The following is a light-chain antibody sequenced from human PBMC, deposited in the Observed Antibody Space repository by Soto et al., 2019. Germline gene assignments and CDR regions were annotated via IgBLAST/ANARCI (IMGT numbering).Light chain of an antibody. J-gene: IGLJ1*01. CDR1: SSDVGGYNY. V-gene: IGLV2-14*01. CDR2: DVS. Sequence: QSVLTQPASVSGSPGQSITISCTGTSSDVGGYNYVSWYQQHPGKAPKLMIYDVSNRPSGVSNRFSGSKSGNTASLTISGLQAEDEADYYCSSYTSSSTLLVFGTGIKLTVL. CDR3: SSYTSSSTLLV.